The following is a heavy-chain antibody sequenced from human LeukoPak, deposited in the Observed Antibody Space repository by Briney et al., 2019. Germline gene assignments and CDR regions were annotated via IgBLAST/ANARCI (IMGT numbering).Heavy chain of an antibody. J-gene: IGHJ3*02. D-gene: IGHD3-22*01. Sequence: ASVKVSCKASGYTFTGYYMHWVRQAPGQGLEWMGWINPNSGGTNYAQKFQGRVTMTRDTSISTAYMELSRLRSDDTAVYYCARVDYDSSVQDAFDIWGQGTMVTVSS. CDR2: INPNSGGT. CDR1: GYTFTGYY. CDR3: ARVDYDSSVQDAFDI. V-gene: IGHV1-2*02.